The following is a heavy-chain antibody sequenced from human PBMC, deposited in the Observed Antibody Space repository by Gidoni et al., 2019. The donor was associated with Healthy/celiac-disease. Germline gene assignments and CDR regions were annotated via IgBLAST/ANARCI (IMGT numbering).Heavy chain of an antibody. CDR1: GWYFSGYY. V-gene: IGHV4-34*01. Sequence: QVQLRQWGAGRLKPSEPLSVTCAVQGWYFSGYYWSWLRQAPGKGLEWIGEINHSGSTNYNPSLKSRVTISVDTSTNQSSLKLSSVTAADTAVYYCASSDPGYRSISYGSGTYHYWGQGTLVTVSS. D-gene: IGHD3-10*01. CDR2: INHSGST. CDR3: ASSDPGYRSISYGSGTYHY. J-gene: IGHJ4*02.